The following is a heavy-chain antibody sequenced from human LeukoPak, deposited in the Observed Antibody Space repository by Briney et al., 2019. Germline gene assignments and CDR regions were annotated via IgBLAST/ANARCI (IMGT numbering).Heavy chain of an antibody. J-gene: IGHJ4*02. D-gene: IGHD4-17*01. Sequence: GGSLRLSCAASGFTFSSYAMSWVRQAPGKGLEWVSAISGSGGSTYYADSVKGRFTISRDNSKNTLYLQMNSLRAEDTAVYYCANPDYGDYSFDYWGQGTLVTVSS. CDR2: ISGSGGST. CDR1: GFTFSSYA. CDR3: ANPDYGDYSFDY. V-gene: IGHV3-23*01.